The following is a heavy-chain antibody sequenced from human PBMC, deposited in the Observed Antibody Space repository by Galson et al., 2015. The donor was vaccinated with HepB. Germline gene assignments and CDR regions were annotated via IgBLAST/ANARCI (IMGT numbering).Heavy chain of an antibody. D-gene: IGHD2-2*01. Sequence: SLRLSCAASGFTFSSYSMNWVRQAPGKGLEWVSSISSSSSYIYYADSVKGRFTISRDNAKNSLYLQMNSLRAEDTAVYYCARVGGGIVVVPAAIGYGMDVWGQGTTVTVSS. CDR1: GFTFSSYS. CDR2: ISSSSSYI. J-gene: IGHJ6*02. V-gene: IGHV3-21*01. CDR3: ARVGGGIVVVPAAIGYGMDV.